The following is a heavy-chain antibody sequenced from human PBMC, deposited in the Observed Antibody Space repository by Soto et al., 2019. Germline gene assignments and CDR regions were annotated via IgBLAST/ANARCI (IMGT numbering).Heavy chain of an antibody. V-gene: IGHV3-15*07. CDR1: GFTFSNAW. Sequence: GGSLRLSCAASGFTFSNAWMNWVRQAPGKGLEWVGRIKSKTDGGTTDYAAPVKGRFTISRDDSKNTLYLQMNSLKTEDTAVYYCTTDSWLHAYYYYYYGMDVWGQGTTVTVSS. D-gene: IGHD5-18*01. CDR3: TTDSWLHAYYYYYYGMDV. CDR2: IKSKTDGGTT. J-gene: IGHJ6*02.